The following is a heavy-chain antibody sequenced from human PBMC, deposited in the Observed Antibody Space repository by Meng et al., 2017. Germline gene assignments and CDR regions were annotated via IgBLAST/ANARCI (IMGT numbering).Heavy chain of an antibody. D-gene: IGHD3-10*01. Sequence: QVQLQESGPRLVRPSETLSLTCTVSGGSVSSGSYYWSWIRQPPGKGLEWIGYIYYSGSTNYNPSLKSRVTISVETSKNQFSLKLSSVTAADTAVYYCVRAPGYYGSGAVDYWGQGTLVTVSS. J-gene: IGHJ4*02. CDR3: VRAPGYYGSGAVDY. CDR2: IYYSGST. CDR1: GGSVSSGSYY. V-gene: IGHV4-61*01.